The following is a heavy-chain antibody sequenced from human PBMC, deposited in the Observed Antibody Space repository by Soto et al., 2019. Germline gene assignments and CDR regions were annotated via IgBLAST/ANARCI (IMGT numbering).Heavy chain of an antibody. Sequence: NPSETLSLTCTVSGGSISSGDYYWSWIRQPPGKGLEWIGYIYYSGSTYYNPSLKSRVTISVDTSKNQFSLKLSSVTAADTAVYYCAREPVVVVAATGWFDPWGQGTLVTVSS. D-gene: IGHD2-15*01. V-gene: IGHV4-30-4*01. CDR2: IYYSGST. CDR3: AREPVVVVAATGWFDP. J-gene: IGHJ5*02. CDR1: GGSISSGDYY.